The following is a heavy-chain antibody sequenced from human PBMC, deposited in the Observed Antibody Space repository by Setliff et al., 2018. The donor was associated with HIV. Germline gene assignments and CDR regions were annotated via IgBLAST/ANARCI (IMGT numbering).Heavy chain of an antibody. CDR3: AREGGYDYGYTIFY. Sequence: SETLSLTCTVSYFSIDNGYYWGWIRQPPSKGLEWIASISHSGNTYYNPSLKSRVSISLDTSKNQFSLKLSSVTAADTAIYFCAREGGYDYGYTIFYWGQGTLVTVSS. D-gene: IGHD5-18*01. V-gene: IGHV4-38-2*02. CDR1: YFSIDNGYY. J-gene: IGHJ4*02. CDR2: ISHSGNT.